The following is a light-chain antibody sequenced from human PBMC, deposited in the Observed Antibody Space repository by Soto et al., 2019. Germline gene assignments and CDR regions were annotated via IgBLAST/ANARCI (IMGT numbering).Light chain of an antibody. V-gene: IGLV2-14*01. CDR1: SSDVGGYNY. CDR2: DVS. CDR3: SSYTSSSRKV. Sequence: QSVLTQPASVSGSPGQSITISCTGTSSDVGGYNYVSWYQQHPGKAPKLMIYDVSNRPSGVSNRFSGSKSGNTASLTISGLQAEDEADYYRSSYTSSSRKVFGGGTKLTVL. J-gene: IGLJ2*01.